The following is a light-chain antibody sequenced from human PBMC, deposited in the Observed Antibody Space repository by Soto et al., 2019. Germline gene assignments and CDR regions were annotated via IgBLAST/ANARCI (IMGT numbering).Light chain of an antibody. Sequence: DIQMTQSPSTLSASVGDRVIITCRASQTVERWMAWYQQKPGKAPKLLISDVSTLESGVPSRFSGSGSATEFTLTISGLQPDDFATYDCQQYKDYVYTFGQGNKVESK. CDR3: QQYKDYVYT. CDR1: QTVERW. J-gene: IGKJ2*01. CDR2: DVS. V-gene: IGKV1-5*01.